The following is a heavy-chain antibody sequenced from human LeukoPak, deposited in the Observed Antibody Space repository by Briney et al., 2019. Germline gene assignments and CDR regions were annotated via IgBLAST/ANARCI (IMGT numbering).Heavy chain of an antibody. Sequence: ASVKVSCKASGYTFTSNYIRWVRQAPGQGLEWMGMIYPRDGSTSYAQKFQGRVTMTRDTSTSTVYMELSSLRSEDTAVYYCAREVVAAAGNRYYFDYWGQGTLVTVSS. D-gene: IGHD6-13*01. CDR3: AREVVAAAGNRYYFDY. CDR1: GYTFTSNY. J-gene: IGHJ4*02. V-gene: IGHV1-46*01. CDR2: IYPRDGST.